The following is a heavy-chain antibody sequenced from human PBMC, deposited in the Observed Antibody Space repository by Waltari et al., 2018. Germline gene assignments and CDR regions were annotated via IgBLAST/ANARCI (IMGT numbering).Heavy chain of an antibody. CDR2: IYYSGST. D-gene: IGHD2-2*01. CDR3: ALSSTSCYASACSEYFQH. Sequence: QVQLQESGPGLVKPSETLSLTCTVSGGSISSHYWSWIRQPPGKGLEWIGYIYYSGSTNYNPSLKSRVTISVDTSKNQFSLKLSSVTAADTAVHYCALSSTSCYASACSEYFQHWGQGTLVTVSS. V-gene: IGHV4-59*11. CDR1: GGSISSHY. J-gene: IGHJ1*01.